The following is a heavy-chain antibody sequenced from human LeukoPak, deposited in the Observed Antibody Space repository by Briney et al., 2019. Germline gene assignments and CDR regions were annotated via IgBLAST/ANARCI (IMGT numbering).Heavy chain of an antibody. J-gene: IGHJ4*02. CDR3: ARSFRIAARRHFDY. Sequence: GASVKVSCKASGYTFTGYYMHWVRQAPGQGLEWMGWINPNSGGTNYAQKFQGRVTMTRDTSISTAYMELSRLRSDDTAVYYCARSFRIAARRHFDYWSQGTLVTVSS. D-gene: IGHD6-6*01. CDR2: INPNSGGT. V-gene: IGHV1-2*02. CDR1: GYTFTGYY.